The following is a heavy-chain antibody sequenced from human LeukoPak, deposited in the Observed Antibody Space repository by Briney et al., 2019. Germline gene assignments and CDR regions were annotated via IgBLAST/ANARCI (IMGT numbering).Heavy chain of an antibody. D-gene: IGHD4-17*01. CDR3: ARSLTTVTTSLFDY. CDR2: IIPIFGTA. V-gene: IGHV1-69*13. CDR1: GYTLTELS. Sequence: SVKVSCKVSGYTLTELSMHWVRQAPGQGLEWMGGIIPIFGTANYAQKFQGRVTITADESTSTAYMELSSLRSEDTAVYYCARSLTTVTTSLFDYWGQGTLVTVSS. J-gene: IGHJ4*02.